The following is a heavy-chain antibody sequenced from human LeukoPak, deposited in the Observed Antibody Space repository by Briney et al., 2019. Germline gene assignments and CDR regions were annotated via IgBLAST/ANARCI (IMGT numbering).Heavy chain of an antibody. CDR1: GGSISSYY. CDR2: IYYSGST. D-gene: IGHD3-3*01. Sequence: SETLSLTCTVSGGSISSYYWSWIRQPPGKGLDWIGDIYYSGSTNYNPSLKSRVTISVDTSKNQFSLKLNSVTAADTAVYYCARGDSLNYDFWSGPNWFDPWGQGTLVTVSS. CDR3: ARGDSLNYDFWSGPNWFDP. V-gene: IGHV4-59*01. J-gene: IGHJ5*02.